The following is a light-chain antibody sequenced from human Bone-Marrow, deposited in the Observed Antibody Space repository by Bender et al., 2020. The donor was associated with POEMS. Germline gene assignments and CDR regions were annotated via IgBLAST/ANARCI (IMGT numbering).Light chain of an antibody. J-gene: IGLJ2*01. Sequence: QSALTQPASVSGSPGQSITISCTGTSRDVGGYKYVSWYQQHPGKTPKLMIYEVSMRPSGVPDRFSGSKSGNTASLTVSGLQAEDEADYYCSSYAGSNTGVFGGGTKLTVV. V-gene: IGLV2-8*01. CDR2: EVS. CDR1: SRDVGGYKY. CDR3: SSYAGSNTGV.